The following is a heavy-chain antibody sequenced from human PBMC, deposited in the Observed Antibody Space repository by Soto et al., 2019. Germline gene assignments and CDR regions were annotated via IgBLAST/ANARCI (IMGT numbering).Heavy chain of an antibody. J-gene: IGHJ5*02. V-gene: IGHV1-2*04. CDR1: GYTFTGYY. D-gene: IGHD6-6*01. Sequence: AASVKVSCKASGYTFTGYYMHWVRQAPGQGLEWMGWINPNSGGTNYAQKFQGWVTMTRDTSISTAYMELSRLRSDDTAVYYCAREGFDEYSSTRNWFDPWGQGTLVTVSS. CDR2: INPNSGGT. CDR3: AREGFDEYSSTRNWFDP.